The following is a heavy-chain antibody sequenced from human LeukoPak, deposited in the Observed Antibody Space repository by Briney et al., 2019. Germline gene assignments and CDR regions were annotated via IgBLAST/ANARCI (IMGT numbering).Heavy chain of an antibody. D-gene: IGHD3-3*01. J-gene: IGHJ3*02. CDR3: ARDPGLRSLGHDAFDI. Sequence: GGSLRLSCAASGFTFSSYSMHWVRQAPGKGLEWVAVISYDGSNKYYADSVKGRFTISRDNSKNTLYLQMNSLRSEDTAVYYCARDPGLRSLGHDAFDIWGQGTMVTVSS. CDR2: ISYDGSNK. CDR1: GFTFSSYS. V-gene: IGHV3-30*04.